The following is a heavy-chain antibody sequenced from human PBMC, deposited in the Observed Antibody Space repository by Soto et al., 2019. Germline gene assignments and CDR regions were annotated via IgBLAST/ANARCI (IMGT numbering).Heavy chain of an antibody. V-gene: IGHV1-3*01. CDR3: ASGGLLVPAAIRPAKPGHYYYYGMDV. CDR1: GYTFTSYA. D-gene: IGHD2-2*01. Sequence: GASVKVSCKASGYTFTSYAMHWVRQAPGQRLEWMGWINAGNGNTKYSQKFQGRVTITRDTSASTAYMELSSLRSEDTAVYYCASGGLLVPAAIRPAKPGHYYYYGMDVWGQATTVTVSS. CDR2: INAGNGNT. J-gene: IGHJ6*02.